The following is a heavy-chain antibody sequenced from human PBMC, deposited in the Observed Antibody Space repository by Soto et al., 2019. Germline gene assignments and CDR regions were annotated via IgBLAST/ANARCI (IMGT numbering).Heavy chain of an antibody. Sequence: EVQLLESGGGLVQPGGSLRLSCAASGFIFSNYDMSWVRLAPGKGLEWVSVISGSGGTTYYADSVKGRFTISRDNSKNTLYLQMNSLRAEETAVYFCANRPQDCSGGSCYRNYFDYWGQGTLVTVSS. J-gene: IGHJ4*02. D-gene: IGHD2-15*01. CDR2: ISGSGGTT. CDR3: ANRPQDCSGGSCYRNYFDY. CDR1: GFIFSNYD. V-gene: IGHV3-23*01.